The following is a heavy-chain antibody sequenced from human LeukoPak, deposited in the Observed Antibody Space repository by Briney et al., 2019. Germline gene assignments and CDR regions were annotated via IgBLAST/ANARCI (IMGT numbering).Heavy chain of an antibody. V-gene: IGHV1-69*13. CDR3: ARPGDGDYREPCVGSGKYPFDI. J-gene: IGHJ3*02. CDR2: IIPIFGTA. Sequence: ASVKVSCKASGGTFSSYAISWVRQAPGQGLEWMGGIIPIFGTANYAQKFQCRVTSTADESTSTAYMELSSLRSEDTAVYYCARPGDGDYREPCVGSGKYPFDIWGQGTMVTVSS. CDR1: GGTFSSYA. D-gene: IGHD4-17*01.